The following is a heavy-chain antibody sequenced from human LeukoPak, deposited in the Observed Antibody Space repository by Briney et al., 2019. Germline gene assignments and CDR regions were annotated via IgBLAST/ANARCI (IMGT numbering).Heavy chain of an antibody. Sequence: ASVTVSCKASGHTFTNYGMSWVRQAPGQGLEWMGWINPDSGGTDYAQKLEGRVTMTTDTSISTAYMELSRLRSDDTAMYYCARVTMVRGVMWFDPWGQGTLVTVSS. V-gene: IGHV1-2*02. D-gene: IGHD3-10*01. CDR1: GHTFTNYG. CDR3: ARVTMVRGVMWFDP. CDR2: INPDSGGT. J-gene: IGHJ5*02.